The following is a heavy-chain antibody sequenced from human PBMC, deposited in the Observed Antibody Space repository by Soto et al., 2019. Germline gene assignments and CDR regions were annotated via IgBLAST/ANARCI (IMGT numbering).Heavy chain of an antibody. V-gene: IGHV3-48*01. CDR2: ISSGGDDT. CDR3: ARGLGNYWFFL. J-gene: IGHJ5*02. Sequence: PGGSLRLSCVASGFTFTSENMNWVRQAPGKGPEWVSYISSGGDDTRYADSVKGRFTISRDNAKNSLYLQMNSLRAEDTALYYCARGLGNYWFFLWGQGTLVTVSS. D-gene: IGHD1-1*01. CDR1: GFTFTSEN.